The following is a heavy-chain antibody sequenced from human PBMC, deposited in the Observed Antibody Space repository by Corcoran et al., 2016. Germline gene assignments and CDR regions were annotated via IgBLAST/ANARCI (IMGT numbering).Heavy chain of an antibody. CDR1: GGSFSGYY. Sequence: QVKQQQWGAGLLKPSETLSLTCAVYGGSFSGYYWSWIRQPQGKGLEWIGEINHSGSTNYNPSLKSRVTISVDTSKNQFSLTLSSVTAAGTAVYYCARYSEYQLGGMDVWGQGTTVTVSS. CDR3: ARYSEYQLGGMDV. CDR2: INHSGST. D-gene: IGHD2-2*01. J-gene: IGHJ6*02. V-gene: IGHV4-34*01.